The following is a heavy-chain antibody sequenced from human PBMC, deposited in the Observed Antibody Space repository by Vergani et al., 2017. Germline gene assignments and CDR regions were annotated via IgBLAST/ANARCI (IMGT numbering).Heavy chain of an antibody. V-gene: IGHV3-30-3*01. D-gene: IGHD2-2*01. CDR3: ARGIVVVPAAQGDFDD. CDR2: ISYDGSNK. Sequence: QVQLVESGGGVVQPGRSLRLSCAASGFTFSSYVMHWVCPAPGKGLEWVAVISYDGSNKYYADSVKGRFTISRDKSKNTLYLQMNSLRAEDTAVYYCARGIVVVPAAQGDFDDWGQGTLVTVSS. J-gene: IGHJ4*02. CDR1: GFTFSSYV.